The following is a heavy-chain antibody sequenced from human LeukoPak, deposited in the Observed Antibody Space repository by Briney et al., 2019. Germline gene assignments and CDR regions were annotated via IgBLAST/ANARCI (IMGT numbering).Heavy chain of an antibody. CDR3: ARGMPRYSGSYWTSYYYYGMDV. CDR1: GGSLSSGGYY. CDR2: IYYSGST. D-gene: IGHD1-26*01. Sequence: SETLSLTCTVSGGSLSSGGYYWSWIRQHPGKGLEWIGYIYYSGSTYYNPSLKSRVTISVDTSKNQFSLKLSSVTAADTAVYYCARGMPRYSGSYWTSYYYYGMDVWGQGTTVTVSS. J-gene: IGHJ6*02. V-gene: IGHV4-31*03.